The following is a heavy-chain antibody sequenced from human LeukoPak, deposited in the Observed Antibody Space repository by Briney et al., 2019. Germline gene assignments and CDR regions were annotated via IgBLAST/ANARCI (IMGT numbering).Heavy chain of an antibody. V-gene: IGHV1-69*04. J-gene: IGHJ4*02. CDR2: IIPILGIA. D-gene: IGHD3-22*01. CDR3: ARDGYYYDSSGYNY. CDR1: GGTFSSYA. Sequence: EASVKVSCKASGGTFSSYAISWVRQAPGQGLEWMGRIIPILGIANYAQKFQGRVTITADKSTSTAYMELSSLRSEDTAVYYCARDGYYYDSSGYNYWGQGTLVTVSS.